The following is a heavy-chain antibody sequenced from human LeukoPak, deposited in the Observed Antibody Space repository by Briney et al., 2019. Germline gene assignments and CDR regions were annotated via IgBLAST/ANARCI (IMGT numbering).Heavy chain of an antibody. CDR3: ARGGCSSSSCHYDY. CDR1: GFTFSTYS. Sequence: GGSLRLSCAASGFTFSTYSMNWVRQAPGKGLEWVSSISSSSSYIYYADSVKGRFTISRDNAKNSLFLQMNSLRAEDTAVYYRARGGCSSSSCHYDYWGQGTLVTVSS. J-gene: IGHJ4*02. D-gene: IGHD2-2*01. CDR2: ISSSSSYI. V-gene: IGHV3-21*01.